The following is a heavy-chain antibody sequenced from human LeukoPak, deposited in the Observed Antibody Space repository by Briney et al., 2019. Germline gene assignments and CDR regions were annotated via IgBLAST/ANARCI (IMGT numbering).Heavy chain of an antibody. CDR2: ISVYNGNT. CDR1: GYTFTGYY. Sequence: ASAKVSCKASGYTFTGYYMHWVRQAPGQGLDWMGWISVYNGNTNFAQKLQGRVTMTTDTSTTTAYMELRNLRSDDTAVYYCARDHSRSSQLFDYWGQGTLVTVSS. J-gene: IGHJ4*02. CDR3: ARDHSRSSQLFDY. D-gene: IGHD6-13*01. V-gene: IGHV1-18*04.